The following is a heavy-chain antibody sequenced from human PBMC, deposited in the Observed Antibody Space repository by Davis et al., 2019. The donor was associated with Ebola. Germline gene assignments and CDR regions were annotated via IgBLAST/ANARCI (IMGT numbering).Heavy chain of an antibody. J-gene: IGHJ4*02. CDR3: GGKTIIDY. D-gene: IGHD1/OR15-1a*01. CDR2: ISYDGSNK. Sequence: PGGSLRLSCAASGFTFSSYAMSWVRQAPGKGLEWVAVISYDGSNKYYADSVKGRFTISRDNSKNTLYLQMNSLRAEDTAVYYCGGKTIIDYWGQGTLVTVSS. CDR1: GFTFSSYA. V-gene: IGHV3-30*03.